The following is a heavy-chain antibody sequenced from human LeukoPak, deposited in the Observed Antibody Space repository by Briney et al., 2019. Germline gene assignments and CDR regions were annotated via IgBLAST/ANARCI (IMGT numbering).Heavy chain of an antibody. J-gene: IGHJ4*02. CDR3: TRVAVAGIAD. Sequence: SETLSLTCTVSGGSISTYYWSWIRQPPGKGLEWIAYIHYSGSTNYNPSLRSRVTISVDTAKNQFSLKLSSVTAADTAVYYCTRVAVAGIADWGQGALVTVSS. CDR2: IHYSGST. CDR1: GGSISTYY. V-gene: IGHV4-59*12. D-gene: IGHD6-19*01.